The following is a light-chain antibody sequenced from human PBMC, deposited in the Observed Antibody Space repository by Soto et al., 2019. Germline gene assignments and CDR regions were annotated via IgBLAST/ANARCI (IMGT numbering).Light chain of an antibody. CDR1: QSISFY. CDR2: AAS. Sequence: DIQMTQSPSSLSASVGDRVTITCQASQSISFYLNWYQQKPGKAHKVLIYAASNLQSGVPSRFSGSGSGTEFTLTISSLQPEDFATYYCQQSYSIPITFGQGTRLEIK. CDR3: QQSYSIPIT. J-gene: IGKJ5*01. V-gene: IGKV1-39*01.